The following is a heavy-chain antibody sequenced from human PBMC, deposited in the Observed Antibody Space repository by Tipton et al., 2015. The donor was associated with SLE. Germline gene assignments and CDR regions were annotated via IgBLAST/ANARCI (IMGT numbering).Heavy chain of an antibody. V-gene: IGHV3-15*01. J-gene: IGHJ3*02. Sequence: SLRLSCAASGFTFSNAWMSWVRQAPGKGLEWVGRIKSKTDGGTTDYAAPVKGRFTISRDNSKNTLYLQMNSLRAEDTAVYYCAKDWPSAVREAFDIWGQGTMVTVSS. CDR1: GFTFSNAW. CDR2: IKSKTDGGTT. CDR3: AKDWPSAVREAFDI. D-gene: IGHD6-13*01.